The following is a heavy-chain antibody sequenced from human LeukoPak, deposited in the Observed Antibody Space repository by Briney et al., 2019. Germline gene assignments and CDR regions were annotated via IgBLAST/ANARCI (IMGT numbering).Heavy chain of an antibody. V-gene: IGHV4-39*07. Sequence: SETLSLTCTVSGGSISSSSYYWGWIRQPPGKGLEWIGSIYYSGSTYYNPSLKSRVTISVDTSKNQFSLKLSSVTAADTAVYYCARGSSYYYGSGSYCWFDPWGQGTLVTVSS. D-gene: IGHD3-10*01. CDR1: GGSISSSSYY. CDR2: IYYSGST. CDR3: ARGSSYYYGSGSYCWFDP. J-gene: IGHJ5*02.